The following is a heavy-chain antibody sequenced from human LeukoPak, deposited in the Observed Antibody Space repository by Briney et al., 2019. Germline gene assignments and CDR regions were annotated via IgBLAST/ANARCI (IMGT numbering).Heavy chain of an antibody. D-gene: IGHD6-6*01. CDR3: ARDTGARPRAFDI. CDR1: GASVTSSY. CDR2: LYTSGSP. V-gene: IGHV4-4*07. Sequence: SETLSLTCTVSGASVTSSYLSWIRQPAGKGLEWIGRLYTSGSPNYNPSPQSRVTMSVDTSRNQFSLKLTSVTAADTAVYYCARDTGARPRAFDIWGQGTVVTVSS. J-gene: IGHJ3*02.